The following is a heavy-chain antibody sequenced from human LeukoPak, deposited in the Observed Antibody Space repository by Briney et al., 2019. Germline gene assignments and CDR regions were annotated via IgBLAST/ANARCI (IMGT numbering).Heavy chain of an antibody. V-gene: IGHV3-21*01. CDR3: ARSITMIVDWFDP. Sequence: GGSLRLSCAASGFTFSSYAMNWVRQAPGKGLEWAASITSGSDYIYYADSVKGRFTISRDNAKNSLYLQMNSLRAEDTAVYFCARSITMIVDWFDPWGQGTLVTVSS. CDR2: ITSGSDYI. J-gene: IGHJ5*02. D-gene: IGHD3-22*01. CDR1: GFTFSSYA.